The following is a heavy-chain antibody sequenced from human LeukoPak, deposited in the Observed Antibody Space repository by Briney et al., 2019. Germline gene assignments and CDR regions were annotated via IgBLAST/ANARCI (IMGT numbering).Heavy chain of an antibody. J-gene: IGHJ4*02. Sequence: ASETLSLTCAVSSYSISSGYYWGWIRQPPGKGLEWIGSIYHSGSTYYNPSLKNRVTILVDTSKNQFSLKLSSVTAADTAVYYCARRGGSRYFDYWGQGTLVTVSS. V-gene: IGHV4-38-2*01. CDR1: SYSISSGYY. D-gene: IGHD3-16*01. CDR2: IYHSGST. CDR3: ARRGGSRYFDY.